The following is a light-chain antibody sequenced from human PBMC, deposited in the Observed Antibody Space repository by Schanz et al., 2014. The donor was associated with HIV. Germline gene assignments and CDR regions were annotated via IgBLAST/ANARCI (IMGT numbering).Light chain of an antibody. Sequence: QSALTQPPSASGSPGQSVTISCTGTSSDVGGHNYVSWYQQNPGKAPNLIIYDVNKRPSAVPDRFSGSRSGNTASLTVSGLQAEDEADYYCSSYAGSNNFWVFGGGTKLTVL. J-gene: IGLJ3*02. CDR2: DVN. CDR1: SSDVGGHNY. V-gene: IGLV2-8*01. CDR3: SSYAGSNNFWV.